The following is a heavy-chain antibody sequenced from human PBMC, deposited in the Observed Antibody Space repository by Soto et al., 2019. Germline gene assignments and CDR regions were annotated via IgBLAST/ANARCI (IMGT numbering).Heavy chain of an antibody. CDR3: ARGVVAASYYYYGMDV. CDR1: EFTFSSYA. D-gene: IGHD2-15*01. V-gene: IGHV3-30*04. Sequence: QVQLVESGGGVVQPGRSLRISCAASEFTFSSYAIHWVRQAPGKGLEGGAVISYDGRNKYYADSVKGRFTISRDNSKNTLDMQMNSLRAEDTAVYSCARGVVAASYYYYGMDVWGQGTTVTVSS. CDR2: ISYDGRNK. J-gene: IGHJ6*02.